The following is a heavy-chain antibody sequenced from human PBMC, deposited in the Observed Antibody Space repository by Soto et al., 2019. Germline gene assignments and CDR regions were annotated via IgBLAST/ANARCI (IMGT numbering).Heavy chain of an antibody. V-gene: IGHV1-2*02. CDR2: INPDSGGT. Sequence: QVQLVQSGAEVKKPEASVKVSCKTSGYTFTDYYVHWVRQAPGQGLEWMGWINPDSGGTAYAQNCQGRVTMTRDTSISTAYMELSRLRSDDTAVFYCARSSSPHYYYDTKNWFDPWGQGTLVTVSS. CDR3: ARSSSPHYYYDTKNWFDP. J-gene: IGHJ5*02. CDR1: GYTFTDYY. D-gene: IGHD3-22*01.